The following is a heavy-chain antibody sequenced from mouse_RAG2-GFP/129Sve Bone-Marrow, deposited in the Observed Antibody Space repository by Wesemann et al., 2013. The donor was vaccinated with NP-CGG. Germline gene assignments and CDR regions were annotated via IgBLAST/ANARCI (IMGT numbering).Heavy chain of an antibody. CDR1: GYTFTSYW. J-gene: IGHJ2*01. Sequence: QVQLQQSGAELVKPGASVKLSCKTSGYTFTSYWIQWVKQRPGQGLGWIGEIFPGTGTTYYNEKFKGKATLTIDTSSSTAYMQLSSLTSEDSAVYFCARRRAYYRYDDYWGQGTTLTVSS. D-gene: IGHD2-14*01. V-gene: IGHV1S132*01. CDR3: ARRRAYYRYDDY. CDR2: IFPGTGTT.